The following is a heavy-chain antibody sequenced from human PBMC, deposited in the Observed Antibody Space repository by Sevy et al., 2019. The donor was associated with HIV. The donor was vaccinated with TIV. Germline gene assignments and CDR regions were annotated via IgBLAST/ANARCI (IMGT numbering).Heavy chain of an antibody. CDR1: GFTFSSSA. J-gene: IGHJ6*02. V-gene: IGHV3-30*04. CDR2: ISHDGTNK. D-gene: IGHD6-19*01. Sequence: GGSLRLSCAASGFTFSSSAMHWVRQAPAKGLEWVALISHDGTNKYYADSVKGRFTISRDNSKNTLYLQMNSLRAEDTAVYYRARDMAHLPIAVAGNFYYYYGMDVWGQGTTVTVSS. CDR3: ARDMAHLPIAVAGNFYYYYGMDV.